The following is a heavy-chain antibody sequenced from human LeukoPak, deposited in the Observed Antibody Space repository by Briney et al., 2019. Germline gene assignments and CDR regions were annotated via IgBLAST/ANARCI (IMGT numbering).Heavy chain of an antibody. CDR3: AILWMQYSLFDY. J-gene: IGHJ4*02. CDR1: GGTFSTYA. V-gene: IGHV1-69*13. Sequence: ASVKVSCKASGGTFSTYAINWVRQVPGHGLEWVGGIIPVFGTPNYAQKFQGKVTITADESTSTAYMDLSSLRSEDTAVYYCAILWMQYSLFDYWGQGTLVSVSS. D-gene: IGHD1-1*01. CDR2: IIPVFGTP.